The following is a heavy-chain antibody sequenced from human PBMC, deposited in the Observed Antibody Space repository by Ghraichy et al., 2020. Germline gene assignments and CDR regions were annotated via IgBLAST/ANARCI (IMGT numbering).Heavy chain of an antibody. V-gene: IGHV4-59*01. D-gene: IGHD3-22*01. CDR1: GGSISSYY. J-gene: IGHJ3*02. CDR3: ARERFRHYDSSGNYAFDI. Sequence: GSLSLTCTVSGGSISSYYWSWIRQPPGKGLEWIGYIYYSGSTNYNPSLKSRVTMSVDTSKNQFSLKLSSVTAADTAVYYCARERFRHYDSSGNYAFDIWGQGTMVTVSS. CDR2: IYYSGST.